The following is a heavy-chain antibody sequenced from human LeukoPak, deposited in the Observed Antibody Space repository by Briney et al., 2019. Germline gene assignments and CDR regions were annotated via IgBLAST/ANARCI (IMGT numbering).Heavy chain of an antibody. CDR2: ISYDGSNK. V-gene: IGHV3-30*18. J-gene: IGHJ4*02. CDR1: GFTFSSYG. D-gene: IGHD5-12*01. CDR3: AKNRVDIVATIWSSNPRAYLDY. Sequence: PGRSLRLSCAASGFTFSSYGMHWVRQAPGKGLEWVAVISYDGSNKYYADSVKGRFTISRDNFKNTLYLQMNSLRAEDTAVYYCAKNRVDIVATIWSSNPRAYLDYWGQGTLVTVSS.